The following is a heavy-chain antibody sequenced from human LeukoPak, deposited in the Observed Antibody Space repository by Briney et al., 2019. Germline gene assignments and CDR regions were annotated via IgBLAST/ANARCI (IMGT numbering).Heavy chain of an antibody. CDR1: GFTFSSYS. CDR2: VCSSSGTI. J-gene: IGHJ1*01. V-gene: IGHV3-48*02. CDR3: LAGLQP. Sequence: GGSLRLSCTASGFTFSSYSMNWVRQAPGKGLKWVSYVCSSSGTIYYADSVKGRFTISRDNAKNSLYLQMNSLSDEDTAVYYCLAGLQPWGQGTLVTVSS.